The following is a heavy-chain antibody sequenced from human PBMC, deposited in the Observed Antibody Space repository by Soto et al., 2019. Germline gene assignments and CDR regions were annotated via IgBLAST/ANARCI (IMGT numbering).Heavy chain of an antibody. CDR2: IYYSGRT. V-gene: IGHV4-39*01. D-gene: IGHD2-21*02. Sequence: SQTLSLTCTVSGGSITSASYWGWIRQPPGKGLEWIGSIYYSGRTYYHPSLNSRVTISVDASKNQFSLKLSSVTAADTAVYYCARPSDSSGPSDSWGQGTLVTVSS. CDR3: ARPSDSSGPSDS. J-gene: IGHJ4*02. CDR1: GGSITSASY.